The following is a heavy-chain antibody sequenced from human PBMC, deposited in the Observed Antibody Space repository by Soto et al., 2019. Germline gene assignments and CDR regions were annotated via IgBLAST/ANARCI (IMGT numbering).Heavy chain of an antibody. Sequence: ASVKVSCKASGYTFTSYGISWVRQAPGQGLEWMGWISAYNGNTNYAQKFQGRVTMTTDTSTSTAYMELRSLRSDDTAVYYCARGEDYYDSSGYYPLFDYWGQGTLVTVSS. J-gene: IGHJ4*02. CDR1: GYTFTSYG. CDR3: ARGEDYYDSSGYYPLFDY. CDR2: ISAYNGNT. V-gene: IGHV1-18*01. D-gene: IGHD3-22*01.